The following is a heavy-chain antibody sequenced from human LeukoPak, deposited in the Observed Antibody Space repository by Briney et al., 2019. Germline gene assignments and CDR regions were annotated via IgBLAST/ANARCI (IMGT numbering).Heavy chain of an antibody. J-gene: IGHJ4*02. Sequence: XXVSCXXXXYTFTXYYMHWVRQAPGQGREWMGWINPNSGGTNYAQKFQGRVTMTRDTSISTAYMELSRLRSDDTAVYYCASYGDYTDYWGQGTLVTVSS. CDR3: ASYGDYTDY. CDR1: XYTFTXYY. V-gene: IGHV1-2*02. D-gene: IGHD4-17*01. CDR2: INPNSGGT.